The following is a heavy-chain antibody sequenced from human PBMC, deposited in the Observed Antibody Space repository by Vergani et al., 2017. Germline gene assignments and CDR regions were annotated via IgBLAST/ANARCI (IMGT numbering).Heavy chain of an antibody. V-gene: IGHV3-7*03. D-gene: IGHD3-3*01. CDR1: GFTFSSYW. Sequence: EVQLVESGGGLVQPGGSLRLSCAASGFTFSSYWMSWVRQAPGKGLEWVANIKQDGSEKYYVDSVKGRFTISRDNAKNSLYLQMNSLRAEDTAVYYCASSRKGTIFGVVIPPYYYGMDVWGQGTTVTVSS. CDR3: ASSRKGTIFGVVIPPYYYGMDV. J-gene: IGHJ6*02. CDR2: IKQDGSEK.